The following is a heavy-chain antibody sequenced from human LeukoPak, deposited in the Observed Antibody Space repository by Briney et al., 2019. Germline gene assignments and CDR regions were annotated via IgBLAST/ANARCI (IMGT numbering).Heavy chain of an antibody. J-gene: IGHJ6*03. V-gene: IGHV3-21*01. D-gene: IGHD3-22*01. CDR2: ISSSSSYI. Sequence: GGSLRLSCAASGFTFSSYSMNWVRQAPGKGLEWVSSISSSSSYIYYADSVKGRFTISRDNAKNSLYLQMNSLRAEDTAVYYCARTYYYDSSGYYYSYYYMDVWGKGTTVTISS. CDR3: ARTYYYDSSGYYYSYYYMDV. CDR1: GFTFSSYS.